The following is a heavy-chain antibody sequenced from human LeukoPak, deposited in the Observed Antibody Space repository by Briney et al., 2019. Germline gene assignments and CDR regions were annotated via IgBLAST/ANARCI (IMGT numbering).Heavy chain of an antibody. CDR1: GYTFTSYD. J-gene: IGHJ5*02. CDR2: MNPNSGNT. CDR3: ARDLGDYYDSSGYYNWFDP. V-gene: IGHV1-8*01. D-gene: IGHD3-22*01. Sequence: ASVTVSCKASGYTFTSYDINWVRQATGQGLEWMGWMNPNSGNTGYAQKFRGRVTMTRNTSISTAYMELSSLRSEDTAVYYCARDLGDYYDSSGYYNWFDPWGQGTLVTVSS.